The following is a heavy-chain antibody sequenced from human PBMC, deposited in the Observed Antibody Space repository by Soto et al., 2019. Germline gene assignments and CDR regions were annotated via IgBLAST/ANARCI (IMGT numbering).Heavy chain of an antibody. J-gene: IGHJ6*02. CDR2: ISYDGDNK. V-gene: IGHV3-30-3*01. D-gene: IGHD3-16*01. CDR1: GFTFRNYA. CDR3: ARPWGQLSTYYYGMDT. Sequence: QVHLVESGGGVVQPGRSLTLSCAASGFTFRNYAMHWVRQAPCKGLEWVATISYDGDNKYYTDSVKGPFTISRDNSKNTLYLQMNSLRPEDTAVYYCARPWGQLSTYYYGMDTWGQGTTVTVSS.